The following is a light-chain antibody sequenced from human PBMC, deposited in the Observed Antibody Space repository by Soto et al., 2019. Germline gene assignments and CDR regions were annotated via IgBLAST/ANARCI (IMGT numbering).Light chain of an antibody. CDR3: QQYDSSPIT. J-gene: IGKJ5*01. V-gene: IGKV3-20*01. CDR2: GAS. CDR1: QSVSSPY. Sequence: EIVMTQSPGTLSLSPGERATLSCRASQSVSSPYLAWYQQKHGQAPRLLINGASSRATGIPDRFSSSGSGTNFTLTITRLVPEDDAAYYCQQYDSSPITFGQGTRLESK.